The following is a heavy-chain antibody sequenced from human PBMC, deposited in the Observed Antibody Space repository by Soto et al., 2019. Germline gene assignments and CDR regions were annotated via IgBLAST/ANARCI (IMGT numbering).Heavy chain of an antibody. CDR3: ARESNYYDSSGYSAFVDY. D-gene: IGHD3-22*01. CDR1: GFTFSSYG. J-gene: IGHJ4*02. CDR2: IWYDGSNK. V-gene: IGHV3-33*01. Sequence: QVQLVESGGGVVQPGRSLRLSCAASGFTFSSYGMHWVRQAPGKGLEWVAVIWYDGSNKYYADPVKGRFTISRDNSKNTLYLQMNSLRAEDTAVYYCARESNYYDSSGYSAFVDYWGQGTLVTVSS.